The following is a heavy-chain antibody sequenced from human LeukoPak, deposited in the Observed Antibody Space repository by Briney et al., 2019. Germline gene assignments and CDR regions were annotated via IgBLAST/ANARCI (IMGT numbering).Heavy chain of an antibody. CDR1: GGSISSSSYY. CDR2: IYYSGST. D-gene: IGHD5-12*01. Sequence: SKTLSLTCTVSGGSISSSSYYWGWIRHPPGKGLEWIGSIYYSGSTYYNPSLKSRVTISVDTSKNQFSLKLSSVTAADTAVYYCATGDIVATTRFNTNKNWFDPWGQGTLVTVSS. J-gene: IGHJ5*02. CDR3: ATGDIVATTRFNTNKNWFDP. V-gene: IGHV4-39*07.